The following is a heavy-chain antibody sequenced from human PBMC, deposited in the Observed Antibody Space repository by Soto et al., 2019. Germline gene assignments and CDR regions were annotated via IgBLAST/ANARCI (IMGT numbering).Heavy chain of an antibody. J-gene: IGHJ4*02. D-gene: IGHD3-10*01. CDR2: INHSGST. CDR1: GGSFSGYY. CDR3: ARHVLLWFGELRIAGWDDY. V-gene: IGHV4-34*01. Sequence: SETLSLTCAVYGGSFSGYYWSWIRQPPGKGLEWIGEINHSGSTNYNPSLKSRVTISVDTSKNQFSLKLSSVTAADTAVYYCARHVLLWFGELRIAGWDDYWGQGTLVTVSS.